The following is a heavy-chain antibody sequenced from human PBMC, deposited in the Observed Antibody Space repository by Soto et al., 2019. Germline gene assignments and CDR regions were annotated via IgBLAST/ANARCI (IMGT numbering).Heavy chain of an antibody. J-gene: IGHJ4*02. CDR2: IYPGDSDT. Sequence: GESLKISCKGSGYSFTSYWIGWVRQMPGKGLEWMGIIYPGDSDTRYSPSFQGQVTISADNSISPAYLQWSSLKASDTAMYYCARRAYSSSWNYFDYWGQGTLVTAPQ. D-gene: IGHD6-13*01. V-gene: IGHV5-51*01. CDR1: GYSFTSYW. CDR3: ARRAYSSSWNYFDY.